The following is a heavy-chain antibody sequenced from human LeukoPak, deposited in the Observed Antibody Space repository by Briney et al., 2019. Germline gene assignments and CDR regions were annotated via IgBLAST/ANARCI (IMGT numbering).Heavy chain of an antibody. V-gene: IGHV3-11*01. Sequence: TGGSLRLSCAASGFTVSSNYMSWVRQAPGKGLEWVSYISSSGSTIYYADSVKGRFTISRDNAKNSLYLQMNSLRAEDTAVYYCARYYYDSSGYYDYYYYGMDVWGQGTTVTVSS. CDR3: ARYYYDSSGYYDYYYYGMDV. D-gene: IGHD3-22*01. CDR1: GFTVSSNY. CDR2: ISSSGSTI. J-gene: IGHJ6*02.